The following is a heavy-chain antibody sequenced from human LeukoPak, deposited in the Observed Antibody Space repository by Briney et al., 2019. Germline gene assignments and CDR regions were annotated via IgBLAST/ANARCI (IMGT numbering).Heavy chain of an antibody. D-gene: IGHD6-19*01. CDR3: ARDAQYTSGWYWDYGMDV. J-gene: IGHJ6*02. V-gene: IGHV3-23*01. CDR2: ISGSGGST. CDR1: GFTFSSYA. Sequence: GGSLRLSCAASGFTFSSYAMSWVRQAPGKGLEWVSAISGSGGSTYYADSVKGRFTISRDNSKNTLYLQMNSLRAEDTAVYYCARDAQYTSGWYWDYGMDVWGQGTTVTVSS.